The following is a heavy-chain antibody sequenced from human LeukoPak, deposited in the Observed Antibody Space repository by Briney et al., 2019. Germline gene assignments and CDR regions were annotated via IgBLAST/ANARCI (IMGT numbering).Heavy chain of an antibody. CDR1: GGSISRGGYY. Sequence: SETLSLTCTVSGGSISRGGYYWSWIRQHPGKGLEYIGYIYYSGSIYYNPSLKSRVTISLDPSKNQFSLKLSSVTAADTAVYYCARDRGYSYGCDAFDIWGQGTMVTASS. D-gene: IGHD5-18*01. V-gene: IGHV4-31*03. CDR2: IYYSGSI. J-gene: IGHJ3*02. CDR3: ARDRGYSYGCDAFDI.